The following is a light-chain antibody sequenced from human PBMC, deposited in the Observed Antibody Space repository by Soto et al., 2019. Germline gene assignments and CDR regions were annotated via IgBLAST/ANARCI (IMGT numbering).Light chain of an antibody. Sequence: SYELTQPPSVSVAPGKTARITCGGNNIGSQSVHWYQQKPGQAPVLVIYYDSDRPSGIPERFSGSNSGNTATLTISRVEAGDEADCYCQVWDSSSDHYVFGTGTKITFL. J-gene: IGLJ1*01. CDR1: NIGSQS. CDR3: QVWDSSSDHYV. V-gene: IGLV3-21*04. CDR2: YDS.